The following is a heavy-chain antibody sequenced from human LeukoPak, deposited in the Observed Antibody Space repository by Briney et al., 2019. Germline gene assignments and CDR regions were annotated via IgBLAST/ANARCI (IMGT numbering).Heavy chain of an antibody. J-gene: IGHJ2*01. CDR1: GYSISSGYY. CDR2: INHSGST. CDR3: ARVRYYARSEL. V-gene: IGHV4-38-2*02. D-gene: IGHD3-10*01. Sequence: SETLSLTCTVSGYSISSGYYWSWIRQPPGKGLEWIGEINHSGSTNYNPSLKSRVTISVDTSKNQFSLKLSSVTAADTAVYYCARVRYYARSELWGRGTLVTVSS.